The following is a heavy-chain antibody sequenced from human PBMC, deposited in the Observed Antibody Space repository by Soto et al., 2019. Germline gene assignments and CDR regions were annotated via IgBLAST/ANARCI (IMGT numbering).Heavy chain of an antibody. J-gene: IGHJ4*02. Sequence: ASVKVSCKASGYTFTSYAMHWVRQAPGQRLEWMGWINAGNGNTKYSQKFQGRVTITRDTSASTAYMELSSLRSEDTAVYYCARFHYDILTGYYDSFDYWGQGTLVTVSS. D-gene: IGHD3-9*01. CDR3: ARFHYDILTGYYDSFDY. CDR2: INAGNGNT. V-gene: IGHV1-3*01. CDR1: GYTFTSYA.